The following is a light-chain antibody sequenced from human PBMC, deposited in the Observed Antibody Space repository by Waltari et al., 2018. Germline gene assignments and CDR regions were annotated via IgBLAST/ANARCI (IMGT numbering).Light chain of an antibody. CDR2: DAS. V-gene: IGKV3-20*01. CDR3: QQYSRARPYT. CDR1: QGVSTHD. J-gene: IGKJ2*01. Sequence: EIVLTQSLGTMSLSPGERATLSCRPSQGVSTHDLAWYKQKPGQAPRLLIYDASSRATGIPDRVSGGGSGTDFTLTINRLEPEDFAVYYCQQYSRARPYTFGQGTKLEIK.